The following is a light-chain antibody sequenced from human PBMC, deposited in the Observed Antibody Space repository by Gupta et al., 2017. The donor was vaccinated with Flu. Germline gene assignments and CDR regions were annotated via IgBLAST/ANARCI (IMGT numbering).Light chain of an antibody. Sequence: EIVLTQSPATLSLSPGERATLSCRASQSVSSYLAWYQQKPGQAPRLLIYDASNRATGLPARFRGSGAGTRFTLTISRLGPEGFAVYYCQQRSNWPVTFGQGTKVEIK. CDR2: DAS. CDR1: QSVSSY. J-gene: IGKJ2*01. V-gene: IGKV3-11*01. CDR3: QQRSNWPVT.